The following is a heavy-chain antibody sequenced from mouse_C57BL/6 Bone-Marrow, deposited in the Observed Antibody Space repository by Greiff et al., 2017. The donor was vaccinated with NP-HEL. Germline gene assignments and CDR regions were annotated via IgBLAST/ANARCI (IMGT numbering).Heavy chain of an antibody. J-gene: IGHJ2*01. D-gene: IGHD1-1*01. V-gene: IGHV1-4*01. Sequence: VQLQQPGAELVRPGASVKMSCKASGYTFTSYTMHWVKQRPGQGLEWIGYINPSSGYTKYNQKFKDKATLTADKSSSTAYMQLSSLTSEDSAVYYCARDVGCGSSFDYWGQGTTLTVSS. CDR2: INPSSGYT. CDR3: ARDVGCGSSFDY. CDR1: GYTFTSYT.